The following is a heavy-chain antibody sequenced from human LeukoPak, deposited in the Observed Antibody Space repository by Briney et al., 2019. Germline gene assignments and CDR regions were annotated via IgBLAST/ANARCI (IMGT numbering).Heavy chain of an antibody. CDR1: GFTGSSNY. CDR3: GITTRAVAVTFDY. V-gene: IGHV3-66*01. J-gene: IGHJ4*02. Sequence: GGSLRLSCAASGFTGSSNYMGWVRQAPGKGLDWVSVIYSGGSTYYADSVKGRFTISRDNSKNTLCLQMNSLRAEDTAVYYCGITTRAVAVTFDYWGQGTLVTVSS. CDR2: IYSGGST. D-gene: IGHD6-19*01.